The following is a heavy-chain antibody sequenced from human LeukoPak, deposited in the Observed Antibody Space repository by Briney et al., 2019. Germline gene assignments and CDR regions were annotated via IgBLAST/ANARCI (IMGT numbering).Heavy chain of an antibody. CDR2: ISSSSSYI. Sequence: GGSLRLSCAASGFTFSSYSMNWVRQAPGKGLEWVSSISSSSSYIYYADSVRGRFTISRDNAKNSLYLQMNSLRAEDTAVYYCARGLAVAGRTFDYWGQETLVTVSS. CDR3: ARGLAVAGRTFDY. D-gene: IGHD6-19*01. J-gene: IGHJ4*02. CDR1: GFTFSSYS. V-gene: IGHV3-21*01.